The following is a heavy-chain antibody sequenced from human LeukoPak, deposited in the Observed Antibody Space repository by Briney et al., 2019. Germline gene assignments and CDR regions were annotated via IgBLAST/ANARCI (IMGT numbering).Heavy chain of an antibody. D-gene: IGHD3-10*02. Sequence: GGSLRLSCAVSGFTFSSYWMSWVRQAPGKGLQWVANIKQDGSEKYYVDSVKGRFTISRDNAKNSLYLQMNSPRAEDTAVYYCAELGITMIGGVWGKGTTVTISS. J-gene: IGHJ6*04. V-gene: IGHV3-7*01. CDR3: AELGITMIGGV. CDR2: IKQDGSEK. CDR1: GFTFSSYW.